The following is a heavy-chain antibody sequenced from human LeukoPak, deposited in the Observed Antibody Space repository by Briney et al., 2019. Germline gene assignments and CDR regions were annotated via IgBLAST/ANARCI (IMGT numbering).Heavy chain of an antibody. Sequence: ASVKVSCKASGYTFTGYYMHWVRQAPGQGLEWMGWINPNSGGTNYAQKFQGRVTITSDTSISTAYMELSRLRSDDTAVYYCAREYSGSYRNWFDPWGQGTLVTVSS. CDR1: GYTFTGYY. V-gene: IGHV1-2*02. CDR2: INPNSGGT. D-gene: IGHD1-26*01. J-gene: IGHJ5*02. CDR3: AREYSGSYRNWFDP.